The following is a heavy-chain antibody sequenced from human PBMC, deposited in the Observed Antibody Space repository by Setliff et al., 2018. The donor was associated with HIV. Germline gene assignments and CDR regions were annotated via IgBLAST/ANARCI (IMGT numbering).Heavy chain of an antibody. J-gene: IGHJ4*02. Sequence: GESLKISCKGSGYSFTSYWIGWVRQMPGKGLEWMGITYPGDSDTRYRPSLQGQVIISADKSTTTAYLQWISLKASDTAMYYCVRHITNPRWAYFDYWGQGTPVTVSS. V-gene: IGHV5-51*01. D-gene: IGHD1-20*01. CDR1: GYSFTSYW. CDR2: TYPGDSDT. CDR3: VRHITNPRWAYFDY.